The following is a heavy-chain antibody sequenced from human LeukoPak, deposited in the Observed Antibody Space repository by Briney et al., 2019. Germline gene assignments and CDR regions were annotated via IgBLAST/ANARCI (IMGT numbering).Heavy chain of an antibody. V-gene: IGHV1-18*01. Sequence: ASVKVSCKASGYTFTSYGISWVRQAPGQGLEWMGWISAYNGNTNYAQKLQGRVTMPTDTSTSTAYMELRSLRSDDTAVYYCARDRVPYYYYYGMDVWGQGTTLTVSS. CDR2: ISAYNGNT. CDR3: ARDRVPYYYYYGMDV. CDR1: GYTFTSYG. J-gene: IGHJ6*02.